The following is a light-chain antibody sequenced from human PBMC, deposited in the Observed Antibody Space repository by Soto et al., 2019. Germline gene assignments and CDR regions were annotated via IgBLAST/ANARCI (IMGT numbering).Light chain of an antibody. V-gene: IGKV3-11*01. CDR3: QQRSNWPPYT. Sequence: EIVLTQSPATLSLSPGERATLSCRASQSVSSYLAWYQQKPGQAPRLLIYDASNRATGIPARFSGSGSGTDFTPTISSLEPEDFAVYYCQQRSNWPPYTFGQGTKLEIQ. CDR2: DAS. J-gene: IGKJ2*01. CDR1: QSVSSY.